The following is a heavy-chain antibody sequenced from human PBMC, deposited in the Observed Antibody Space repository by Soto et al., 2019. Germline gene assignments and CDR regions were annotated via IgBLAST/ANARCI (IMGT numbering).Heavy chain of an antibody. Sequence: PGGSLRLSCAASGFTFSSYAMSWVRQAPGKGLEWVSAISGSGGSTYYADSVKGRFTISRDNSKNTLYLQMNSLRAEDTAVYYCAKDPSTESRYGRASPRDPPVWGKGTTVTVSS. CDR1: GFTFSSYA. V-gene: IGHV3-23*01. D-gene: IGHD5-18*01. CDR3: AKDPSTESRYGRASPRDPPV. CDR2: ISGSGGST. J-gene: IGHJ6*04.